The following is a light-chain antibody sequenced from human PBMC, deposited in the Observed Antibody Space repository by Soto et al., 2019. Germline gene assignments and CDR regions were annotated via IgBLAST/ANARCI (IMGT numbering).Light chain of an antibody. CDR2: GAS. CDR1: QSVSNN. V-gene: IGKV3-15*01. CDR3: QQYDSWPLT. Sequence: EIVLTQSPGTLSLSPGERATLSCRASQSVSNNYLAWYQQKPGQAPRLLIYGASNRATGIPARFSGSGSGTEFTLTISSLQSEDFAVYYCQQYDSWPLTFGGGTKVDIK. J-gene: IGKJ4*01.